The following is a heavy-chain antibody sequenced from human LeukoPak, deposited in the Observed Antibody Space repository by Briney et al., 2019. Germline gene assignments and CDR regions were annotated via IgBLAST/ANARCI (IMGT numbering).Heavy chain of an antibody. J-gene: IGHJ6*03. D-gene: IGHD6-6*01. CDR2: IYYSGST. Sequence: SETLSLTCTVSGGSISSSSYYWGWIRQPPGKGLEWIGSIYYSGSTYYNPSLKSRVTISVDTSKNQFSLKLSSVTAADTAVYYCARGAAARQYGYYYYMDVWGKGTTVTVSS. CDR1: GGSISSSSYY. V-gene: IGHV4-39*01. CDR3: ARGAAARQYGYYYYMDV.